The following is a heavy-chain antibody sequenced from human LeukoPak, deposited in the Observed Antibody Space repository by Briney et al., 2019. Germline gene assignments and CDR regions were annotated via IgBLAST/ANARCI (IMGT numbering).Heavy chain of an antibody. CDR2: IYYSGST. V-gene: IGHV4-39*07. D-gene: IGHD3-10*01. J-gene: IGHJ4*02. Sequence: SETLSLTRTVSGGSNSSTNYYWGWIRQPPGKGLEWIGTIYYSGSTYYNPSLKSRVTISVDTSKKQFSLKLSSVTAADTAVYYCARVFVATMVRGVIITDGSIDYWGQGTLVTVSS. CDR3: ARVFVATMVRGVIITDGSIDY. CDR1: GGSNSSTNYY.